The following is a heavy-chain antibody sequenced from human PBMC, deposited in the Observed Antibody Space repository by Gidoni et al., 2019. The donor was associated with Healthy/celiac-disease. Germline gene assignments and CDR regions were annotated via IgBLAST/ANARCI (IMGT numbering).Heavy chain of an antibody. D-gene: IGHD3-22*01. J-gene: IGHJ5*02. CDR2: LYSRGST. CDR3: ARESAYYYDSSGYYQTRWLDP. Sequence: QVQLQESGPGLVKPSQTLSLTCTVSGGSISSGGYYCSWIRQHPGKGLEWIGYLYSRGSTYYNPSLKSRVTISVDTSKNQFSLKLSSVTAADTAVYYCARESAYYYDSSGYYQTRWLDPWGQGTLVTVSS. CDR1: GGSISSGGYY. V-gene: IGHV4-31*03.